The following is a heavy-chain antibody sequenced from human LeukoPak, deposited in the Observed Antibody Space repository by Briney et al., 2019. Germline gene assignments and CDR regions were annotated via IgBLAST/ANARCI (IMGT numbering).Heavy chain of an antibody. CDR2: IYYSGST. CDR3: TRDLAGHFGGFYFDY. V-gene: IGHV4-39*07. D-gene: IGHD2-21*01. Sequence: SETLSLTCTVSGGSISSTSYYWGWIRQPPGKGLEWIGTIYYSGSTYYNPSLKSRVTISVDTSKNQFSLKLSSVAAADTAVYFCTRDLAGHFGGFYFDYWGQGTLVTVSS. J-gene: IGHJ4*02. CDR1: GGSISSTSYY.